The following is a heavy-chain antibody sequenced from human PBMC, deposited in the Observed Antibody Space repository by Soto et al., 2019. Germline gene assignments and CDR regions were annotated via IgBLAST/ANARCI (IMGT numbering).Heavy chain of an antibody. V-gene: IGHV3-23*01. CDR2: ISGSGVIT. D-gene: IGHD3-9*01. J-gene: IGHJ4*02. CDR3: AKDILTGYCPFDC. CDR1: GFTLSSYA. Sequence: HPGGSLRLSCAASGFTLSSYAMNWVRQAPGKGLEWVSVISGSGVITYYADSVKGRFTISRDNSKNTLYLQMNSLRAEDTALYYCAKDILTGYCPFDCWGQGTLVTVSS.